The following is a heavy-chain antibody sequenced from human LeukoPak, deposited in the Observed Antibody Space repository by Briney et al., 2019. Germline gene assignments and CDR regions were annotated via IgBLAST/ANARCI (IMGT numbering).Heavy chain of an antibody. CDR2: IYHSGST. D-gene: IGHD4-23*01. V-gene: IGHV4-4*02. Sequence: SETLSLTCAVSGGSISSSNWWSWVRQPPGKGLEWIGEIYHSGSTNYNPSLKSRVTISVDKSKNQFSLKLSSVTAADTAVYYCARDADYGGNSYYFDYWGQGTLVTVSS. CDR3: ARDADYGGNSYYFDY. J-gene: IGHJ4*02. CDR1: GGSISSSNW.